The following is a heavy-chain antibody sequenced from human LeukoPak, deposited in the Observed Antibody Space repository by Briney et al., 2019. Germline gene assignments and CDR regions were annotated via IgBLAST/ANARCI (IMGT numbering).Heavy chain of an antibody. CDR3: ARGMKWAYYYDSSGRRDDAFDI. CDR1: GGSFSGYY. CDR2: INHSGST. V-gene: IGHV4-34*01. Sequence: PSETLSLTCAVYGGSFSGYYWSWIRQPPGKGLEWIGEINHSGSTNYNPSLKSRVTISVDTSKNQFSLKLSPVTAADTAVYYCARGMKWAYYYDSSGRRDDAFDIWGQGTMVTVSS. J-gene: IGHJ3*02. D-gene: IGHD3-22*01.